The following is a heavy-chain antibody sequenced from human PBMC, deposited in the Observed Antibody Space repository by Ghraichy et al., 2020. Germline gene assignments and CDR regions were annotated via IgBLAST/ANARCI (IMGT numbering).Heavy chain of an antibody. CDR3: YGSESHHKWFDP. CDR2: ISYTGNT. J-gene: IGHJ5*02. V-gene: IGHV4-39*01. D-gene: IGHD3-10*01. CDR1: GGSISSSSYY. Sequence: SETLSLTCTVSGGSISSSSYYWGWIRQPPGKGLEWIGRISYTGNTYYSPSLKSRVTISLDTSKNQFSLKLNSVTAADTAVYYCYGSESHHKWFDPWGQGTLVTVSS.